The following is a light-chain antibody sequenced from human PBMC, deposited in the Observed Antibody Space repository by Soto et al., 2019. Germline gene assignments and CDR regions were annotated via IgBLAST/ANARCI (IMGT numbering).Light chain of an antibody. V-gene: IGKV3-11*01. CDR2: DAS. Sequence: EIVLTQSPATLSLSPGERATLSCRASQSISSYLAWYQQKPGQAPRLLIYDASNRATGIPARFGGSGSGTDFTLTISSLEPEDFAVYYCQQRRNWPPTFGGGTKVEIK. CDR1: QSISSY. J-gene: IGKJ4*01. CDR3: QQRRNWPPT.